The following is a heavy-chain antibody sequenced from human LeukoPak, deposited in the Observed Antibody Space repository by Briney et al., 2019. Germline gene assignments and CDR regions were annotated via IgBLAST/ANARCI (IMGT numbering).Heavy chain of an antibody. CDR3: ARHRAYSSSSPFDY. D-gene: IGHD6-6*01. Sequence: SETLSLTCSVSGGSISSLYWSWIRQPPGKGLEWIGYIFYTGSTNYNPSLKSRVTIFVHVSKNQFSLRLSSVTAADTAVYYCARHRAYSSSSPFDYWGQGTLVTVSS. J-gene: IGHJ4*02. CDR1: GGSISSLY. CDR2: IFYTGST. V-gene: IGHV4-59*08.